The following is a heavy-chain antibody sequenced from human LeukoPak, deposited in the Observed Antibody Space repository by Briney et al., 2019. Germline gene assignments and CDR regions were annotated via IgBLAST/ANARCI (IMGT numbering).Heavy chain of an antibody. D-gene: IGHD6-13*01. V-gene: IGHV3-7*04. CDR3: ARLAAGSDYFDY. J-gene: IGHJ4*02. Sequence: GGSLRLSCAASGFTFSRYWMSWVRQAPGKGLEWVANIKPDGREKHYVDSVKGRFTISRDNAKNSLYLQMNSLRTEDTAVYFCARLAAGSDYFDYWGQGTLATVSS. CDR2: IKPDGREK. CDR1: GFTFSRYW.